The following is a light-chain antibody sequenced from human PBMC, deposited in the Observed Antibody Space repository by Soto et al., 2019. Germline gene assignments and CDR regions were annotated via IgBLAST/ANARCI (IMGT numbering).Light chain of an antibody. CDR3: QPLNAYPLP. V-gene: IGKV1-9*01. J-gene: IGKJ4*01. CDR1: QGISTY. CDR2: AAS. Sequence: DIQLTQSPSLLSASVGDRVTITCRASQGISTYLAWYQQTSGKAPKLLISAASTLQRGVPSRFSGSGSGTQFTPTIRSPQPEDFATYYRQPLNAYPLPFGGGTRVEIK.